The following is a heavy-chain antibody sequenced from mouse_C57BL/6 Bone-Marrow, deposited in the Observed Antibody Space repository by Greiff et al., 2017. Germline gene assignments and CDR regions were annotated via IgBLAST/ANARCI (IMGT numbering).Heavy chain of an antibody. Sequence: EVKLVESGPGLVKPSQSLSLTCSVTGYSITSGYYWNWLRQFPGNKLEWMGYISYDGSNNYNPSLKNRISITRDTSKNQFFLKLNSVTTEDTATYYCARDLVQAYWGQGTLVTVSA. D-gene: IGHD1-1*02. CDR3: ARDLVQAY. V-gene: IGHV3-6*01. CDR2: ISYDGSN. CDR1: GYSITSGYY. J-gene: IGHJ3*01.